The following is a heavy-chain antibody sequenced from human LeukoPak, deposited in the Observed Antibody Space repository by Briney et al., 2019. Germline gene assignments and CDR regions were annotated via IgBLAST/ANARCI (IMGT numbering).Heavy chain of an antibody. CDR1: GYTFSNHY. V-gene: IGHV1-2*02. CDR2: INPKSGGT. Sequence: ASVKVSCKASGYTFSNHYMYWVRQAPGQGLEWMGWINPKSGGTNYAQKFQGRVTMTRDTSISTAYMELSRLRSDDTAVYYCTREGYCRGNTCYDWFDPWGQGTLVTVSS. D-gene: IGHD2-15*01. J-gene: IGHJ5*02. CDR3: TREGYCRGNTCYDWFDP.